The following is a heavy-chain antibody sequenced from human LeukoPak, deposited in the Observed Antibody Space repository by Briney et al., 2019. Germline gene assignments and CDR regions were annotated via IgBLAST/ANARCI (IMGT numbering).Heavy chain of an antibody. J-gene: IGHJ4*02. V-gene: IGHV4-61*02. CDR3: ARGNSRGIAARYPPDY. Sequence: SETLSLTCTVSGGSISSGSYYWSWIRQPAGKGLEWIGRIYTSGSTNYNPSLKSRVTISVDTSKNQFSLKLSSVTAADTAVYYCARGNSRGIAARYPPDYWGQGTLVTVSS. D-gene: IGHD6-6*01. CDR2: IYTSGST. CDR1: GGSISSGSYY.